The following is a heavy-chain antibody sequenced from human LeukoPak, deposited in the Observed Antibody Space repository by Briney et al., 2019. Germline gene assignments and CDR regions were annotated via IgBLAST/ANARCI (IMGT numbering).Heavy chain of an antibody. Sequence: PGGSLRLSCAASGFTFSNAWMSWVRQAPGKGLEWVGRIKSKTDGGTTDYAAPVKGRFTISRDDSKNMLYLQMNSLKTEDTAVYYCTTVYSRYYYYYMDVWGKGTTVTVSS. CDR2: IKSKTDGGTT. CDR3: TTVYSRYYYYYMDV. J-gene: IGHJ6*03. D-gene: IGHD2-21*01. V-gene: IGHV3-15*01. CDR1: GFTFSNAW.